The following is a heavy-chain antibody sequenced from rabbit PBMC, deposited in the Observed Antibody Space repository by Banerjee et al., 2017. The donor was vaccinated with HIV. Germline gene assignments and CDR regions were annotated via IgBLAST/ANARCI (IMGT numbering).Heavy chain of an antibody. CDR1: GFSFSSSYW. V-gene: IGHV1S45*01. J-gene: IGHJ6*01. Sequence: QEQLEESGGDLVKPEGSLTLTCTASGFSFSSSYWICWVRQAPGKGLEWIACIYAGSSGSTYYASWAKGRFTISKTSSTTVTLQMTSLTAADTATYFCARDGVITLYGMDLWGPGTLVTDS. D-gene: IGHD2-1*01. CDR3: ARDGVITLYGMDL. CDR2: IYAGSSGST.